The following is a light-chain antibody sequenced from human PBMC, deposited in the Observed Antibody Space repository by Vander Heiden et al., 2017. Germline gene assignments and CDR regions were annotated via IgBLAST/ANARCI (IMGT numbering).Light chain of an antibody. CDR3: QQSYITLAWT. V-gene: IGKV1-39*01. CDR2: GAF. Sequence: DIQITHSPSPLPASVRDRVPITCRASQSISTYLNWYQQKPGQAPKVLIYGAFILESGVPSRFSGSGSGTDFTLTISSLQPEDFGTYYCQQSYITLAWTLGQGTKVEIK. CDR1: QSISTY. J-gene: IGKJ1*01.